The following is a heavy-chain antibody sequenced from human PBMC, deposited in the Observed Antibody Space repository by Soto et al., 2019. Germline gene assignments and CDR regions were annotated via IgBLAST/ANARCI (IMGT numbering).Heavy chain of an antibody. V-gene: IGHV2-5*02. J-gene: IGHJ4*02. D-gene: IGHD3-10*01. Sequence: QITLKESGPTLVKPTQTLTLTCTFSGFSLSTSGVGVGWIRQPPGKALEWLALMYWDDDKRYSPSLKSRLTITQDTSKTQVVLTMTNMDPVDTATYYCAHKAGSGSYRPLDYWGQGTLVTVSS. CDR2: MYWDDDK. CDR1: GFSLSTSGVG. CDR3: AHKAGSGSYRPLDY.